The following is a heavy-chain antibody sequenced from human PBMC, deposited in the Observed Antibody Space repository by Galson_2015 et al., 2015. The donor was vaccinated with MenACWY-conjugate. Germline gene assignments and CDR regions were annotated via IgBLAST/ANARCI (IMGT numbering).Heavy chain of an antibody. CDR1: GFTFSDYY. D-gene: IGHD1-14*01. CDR2: ISSSSSYT. J-gene: IGHJ4*02. CDR3: ARSFNRNTPHLADY. Sequence: SLRLSCAASGFTFSDYYMSWIRQAPGKGLEWVSYISSSSSYTNYADSVKGRFTISRDNAKNSLYLQMNSLRAEDTAVYYCARSFNRNTPHLADYWGQGTLVTVSS. V-gene: IGHV3-11*06.